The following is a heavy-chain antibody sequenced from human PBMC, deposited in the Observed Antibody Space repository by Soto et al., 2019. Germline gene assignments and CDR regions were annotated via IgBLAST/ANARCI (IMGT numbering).Heavy chain of an antibody. V-gene: IGHV4-59*01. CDR2: IYYSGST. CDR3: ARPHGGSSGWDNWFDP. D-gene: IGHD6-25*01. Sequence: QVQLQESGPGLVKPSETLSLTCTVSGGSISSYYWSWIRQPPGKGQEWIGYIYYSGSTNYNPSLKSRVTISVDTSKNQFSLKLSSVTAADTAVYYCARPHGGSSGWDNWFDPWGQGTLVTVSS. CDR1: GGSISSYY. J-gene: IGHJ5*02.